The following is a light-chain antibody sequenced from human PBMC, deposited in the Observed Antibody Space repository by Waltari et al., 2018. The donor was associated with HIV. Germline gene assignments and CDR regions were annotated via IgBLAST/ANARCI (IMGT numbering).Light chain of an antibody. V-gene: IGLV3-21*02. CDR3: QLWDTSSDHPAF. CDR2: DYT. J-gene: IGLJ2*01. CDR1: NIEHKG. Sequence: SDVLTQSPSVSVAPGQTAKISCWGTNIEHKGVQWYKQKPGQAPVLVIYDYTDRPAGIPERFSGSSSGNTATLTVSMVEAGDEADYYCQLWDTSSDHPAFFGGGTKLTV.